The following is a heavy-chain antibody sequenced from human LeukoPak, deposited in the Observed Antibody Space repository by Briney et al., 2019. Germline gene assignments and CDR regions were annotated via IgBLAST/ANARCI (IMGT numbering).Heavy chain of an antibody. Sequence: GGSLRLSCVVSGIIFRNAGMNWVRQTPGKGLEWVGLIKSKVDGGTTDYAAPVKGRFTISRDDSKNTLYLQMSSLKIEDTAIYYCTKDPPLTGGVYSAHWGPGTLVTVSS. J-gene: IGHJ4*02. D-gene: IGHD7-27*01. V-gene: IGHV3-15*07. CDR2: IKSKVDGGTT. CDR3: TKDPPLTGGVYSAH. CDR1: GIIFRNAG.